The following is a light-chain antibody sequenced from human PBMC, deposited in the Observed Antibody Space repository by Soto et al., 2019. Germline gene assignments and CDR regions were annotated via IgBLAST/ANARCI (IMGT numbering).Light chain of an antibody. CDR1: SSNVGAGYD. CDR3: CSYGGGNNFYV. J-gene: IGLJ1*01. V-gene: IGLV1-40*01. CDR2: GNN. Sequence: QSVLTQPPSVSGAPGQRVTISCSGSSSNVGAGYDVHWYQQLPGTAPKLLIYGNNNRPSGVPDRFSGSKSGTSASLAISGLQAEDEADYYCCSYGGGNNFYVFGTGTQLTVL.